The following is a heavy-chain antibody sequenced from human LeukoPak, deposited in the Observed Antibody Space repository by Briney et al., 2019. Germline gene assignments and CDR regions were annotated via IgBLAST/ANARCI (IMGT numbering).Heavy chain of an antibody. CDR3: ARDPVPVDDFWSGYSLGQPDY. CDR2: ISSSSSTI. J-gene: IGHJ4*02. Sequence: PGRSLRLSCAASGFTFSSYSMNWVRQAPGKGLEWVSYISSSSSTIYYADSVKGRFTISRDNAKNSLYLQMNSLRAEDTAVYYCARDPVPVDDFWSGYSLGQPDYWGQGTLVTVSS. D-gene: IGHD3-3*01. V-gene: IGHV3-48*01. CDR1: GFTFSSYS.